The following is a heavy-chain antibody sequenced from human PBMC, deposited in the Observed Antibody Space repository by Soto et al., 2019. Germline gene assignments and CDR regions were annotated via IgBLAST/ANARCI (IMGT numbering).Heavy chain of an antibody. Sequence: SETLSLTCTVSGGSISSSSYYWGWIRQPPGKGLEWIGSIYYTGTTYYNPSLKSRVTISVDTSKNQFSLKLSSVTAADTAVYYCARRGSSSWYGYWGQGTLVTVSS. CDR2: IYYTGTT. J-gene: IGHJ4*02. D-gene: IGHD6-13*01. V-gene: IGHV4-39*01. CDR1: GGSISSSSYY. CDR3: ARRGSSSWYGY.